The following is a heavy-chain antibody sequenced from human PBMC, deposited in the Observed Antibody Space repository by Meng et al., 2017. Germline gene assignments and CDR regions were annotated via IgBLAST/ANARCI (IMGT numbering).Heavy chain of an antibody. CDR2: IYSADSK. V-gene: IGHV3-53*01. CDR3: ARFMTSVNGLDY. J-gene: IGHJ4*02. CDR1: GFNVSSNY. D-gene: IGHD4-17*01. Sequence: GGSLRLSCAASGFNVSSNYMIWVRQAPGKGLEWVSVIYSADSKYYADSVKGRFTISSDNTKNTLYIQMNRLRAEDTAVYYCARFMTSVNGLDYWGQGTLVTVSS.